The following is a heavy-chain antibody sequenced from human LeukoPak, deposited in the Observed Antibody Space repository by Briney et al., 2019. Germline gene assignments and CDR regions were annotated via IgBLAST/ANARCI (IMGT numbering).Heavy chain of an antibody. CDR1: GFTFSDYF. Sequence: GGSLRLSCAASGFTFSDYFMSWIRQAPGKGLEWVSYISSGGISINYADSVRGRFTISRDNAKNSLYLQMNSLRAEDTALYYCAKVEGILLWFGELYDWGQGTLVTVSS. CDR3: AKVEGILLWFGELYD. J-gene: IGHJ4*02. CDR2: ISSGGISI. D-gene: IGHD3-10*01. V-gene: IGHV3-11*01.